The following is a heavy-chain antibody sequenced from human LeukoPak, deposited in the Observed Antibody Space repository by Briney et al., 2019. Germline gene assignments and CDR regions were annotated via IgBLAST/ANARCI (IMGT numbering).Heavy chain of an antibody. CDR1: GFSLSTSGMR. CDR3: ARVTYDFWSGYLDY. D-gene: IGHD3-3*01. Sequence: SGPTLVNPTPTLTLTCTFSGFSLSTSGMRVSWIRQPPVKALEWLARIDWDDDKFYSTSLKTRLTISKDTSKNQVVLTMTNMDPVDTATYYCARVTYDFWSGYLDYWGQGTLVTVSS. J-gene: IGHJ4*02. V-gene: IGHV2-70*04. CDR2: IDWDDDK.